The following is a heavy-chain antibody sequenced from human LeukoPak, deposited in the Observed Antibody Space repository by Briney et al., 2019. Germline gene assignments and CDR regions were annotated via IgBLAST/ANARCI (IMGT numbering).Heavy chain of an antibody. V-gene: IGHV3-23*01. CDR2: ISGSGGST. J-gene: IGHJ4*02. Sequence: GGSLRLSCAASGFTFSSYAMSWVRQAPGKGLEWVSAISGSGGSTYYADSVKGRFTISRDNSKNTLYLQMNSLRSEDTAVYYCAREFDSSGYYQGLFDYWGQGTLVTVSS. D-gene: IGHD3-22*01. CDR3: AREFDSSGYYQGLFDY. CDR1: GFTFSSYA.